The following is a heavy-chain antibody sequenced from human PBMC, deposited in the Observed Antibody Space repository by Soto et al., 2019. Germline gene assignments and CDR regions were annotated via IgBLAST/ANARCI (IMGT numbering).Heavy chain of an antibody. J-gene: IGHJ4*02. CDR1: GFTFSSYS. D-gene: IGHD3-3*01. V-gene: IGHV3-48*01. Sequence: GGSLRLSCAASGFTFSSYSMNWVRQAPGKGLEWVSYISSSSSTIYYADSVKGRFTISRDNAKNSLYLQMNSLRAEDTAVYYCARAPFYDFWSGSPLDYWGQGTLVTVSS. CDR2: ISSSSSTI. CDR3: ARAPFYDFWSGSPLDY.